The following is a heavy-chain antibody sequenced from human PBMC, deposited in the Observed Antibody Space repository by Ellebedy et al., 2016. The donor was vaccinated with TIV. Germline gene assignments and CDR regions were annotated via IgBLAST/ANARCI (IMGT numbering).Heavy chain of an antibody. CDR3: ARDSRYNWNDWDFYHMDV. V-gene: IGHV7-4-1*01. CDR1: GYTFSGYP. D-gene: IGHD1-1*01. J-gene: IGHJ6*03. CDR2: INMNTGNP. Sequence: ASVEVSCKASGYTFSGYPINWVRQAPGQGLEWLGWINMNTGNPTYAQGFGGRFVFSLDISVNTAYLQIDSLKAEDTAVYYCARDSRYNWNDWDFYHMDVWGTGATVTVSS.